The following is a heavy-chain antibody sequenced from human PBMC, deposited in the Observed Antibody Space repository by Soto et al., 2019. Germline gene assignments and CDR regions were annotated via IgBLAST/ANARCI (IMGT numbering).Heavy chain of an antibody. J-gene: IGHJ4*02. CDR2: FYYSGIT. Sequence: GKLRLTWTVSGGSVNSGDYYGTWTRQPHGKGLEWIGYFYYSGITNYNPSLKSRVTISADTSKNQISLTLRSVTAAEAAVYYCSRVTVAVPPPTRSIHYCCQG. CDR3: SRVTVAVPPPTRSIHY. CDR1: GGSVNSGDYY. D-gene: IGHD4-4*01. V-gene: IGHV4-61*08.